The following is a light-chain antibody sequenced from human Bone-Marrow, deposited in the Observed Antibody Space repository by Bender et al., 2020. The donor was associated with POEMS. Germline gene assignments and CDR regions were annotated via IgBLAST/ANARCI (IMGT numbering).Light chain of an antibody. J-gene: IGLJ2*01. Sequence: QSALTQPPSASGSPGQSVTISCTGTGSDVGTDTYVSWYQHHPGEAPKLIIYDVTKRPSGVPDRFSGSKSGNTASLTVSGLQAEDEADYYCSSYAGSNVVFGGGTKLTVL. V-gene: IGLV2-8*01. CDR3: SSYAGSNVV. CDR2: DVT. CDR1: GSDVGTDTY.